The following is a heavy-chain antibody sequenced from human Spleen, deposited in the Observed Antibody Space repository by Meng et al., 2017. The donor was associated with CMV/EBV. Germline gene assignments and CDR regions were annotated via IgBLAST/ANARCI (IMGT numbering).Heavy chain of an antibody. CDR2: INPKSGGT. CDR1: GYTFTGFY. V-gene: IGHV1-2*02. Sequence: CKASGYTFTGFYVHWVRQAPGQGLEWMGWINPKSGGTIYAQNFLGRVTLTTDTSISTAYMELSRLTSDDTAVYYCAREQRAPSFDPWGQGTLVTVSS. D-gene: IGHD1-1*01. J-gene: IGHJ5*02. CDR3: AREQRAPSFDP.